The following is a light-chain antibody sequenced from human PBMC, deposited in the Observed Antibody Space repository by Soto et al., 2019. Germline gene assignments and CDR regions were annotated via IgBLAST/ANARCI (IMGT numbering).Light chain of an antibody. Sequence: DIQMTQSPSSLSASVGDRVTITCRASQSISSYLNWYQQKPGKAPKLLIYAASSLQSGVPSRFSGCGSGTDFTLTISRLQPEDFATYYCQQSYSTPLTFGGGTKVEIK. J-gene: IGKJ4*01. CDR2: AAS. CDR3: QQSYSTPLT. CDR1: QSISSY. V-gene: IGKV1-39*01.